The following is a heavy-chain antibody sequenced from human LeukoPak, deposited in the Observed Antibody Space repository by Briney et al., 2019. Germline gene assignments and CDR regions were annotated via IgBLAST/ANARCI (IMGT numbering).Heavy chain of an antibody. CDR2: INHSGST. V-gene: IGHV4-34*01. J-gene: IGHJ5*02. Sequence: SEPLSLTCAVYGGSFSGYYWSWIRQPPGKGLEWLGEINHSGSTNYNPSLKSRVTISVDTSKNQFSLKLSSVTAADTAVYYCARVKQQLVRGGTRWFDPWGQGTLVTVSS. CDR1: GGSFSGYY. D-gene: IGHD6-13*01. CDR3: ARVKQQLVRGGTRWFDP.